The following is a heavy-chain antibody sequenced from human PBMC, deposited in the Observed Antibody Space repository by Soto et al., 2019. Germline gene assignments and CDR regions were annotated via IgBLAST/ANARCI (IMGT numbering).Heavy chain of an antibody. CDR1: GFNFNDYG. Sequence: GGSLRLSCAASGFNFNDYGMHWVRQVPGKGLEWVSGISWTGGPIGYSDSVKGRFTISRDNAKNSLYLQMNSLRAEDTALYYCTKDIRRTGDYGPNYFDYWGQGTLGTVS. CDR2: ISWTGGPI. J-gene: IGHJ4*02. CDR3: TKDIRRTGDYGPNYFDY. D-gene: IGHD4-17*01. V-gene: IGHV3-9*01.